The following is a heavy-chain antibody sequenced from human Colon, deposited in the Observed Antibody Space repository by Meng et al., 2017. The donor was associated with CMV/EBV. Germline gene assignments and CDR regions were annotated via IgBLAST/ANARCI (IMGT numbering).Heavy chain of an antibody. Sequence: QVPLVPSGTEVKKPGASVKVSCKTSGYTFTANHLHWVRQAPGQGLEWMGWIYPQDGGTYFAQKFQDRVTLTRDTSITTAYMELSGLTSDDTAIYYCVRESWYFDFWGEGTLVTVSS. J-gene: IGHJ4*02. CDR1: GYTFTANH. CDR3: VRESWYFDF. D-gene: IGHD6-13*01. CDR2: IYPQDGGT. V-gene: IGHV1-2*02.